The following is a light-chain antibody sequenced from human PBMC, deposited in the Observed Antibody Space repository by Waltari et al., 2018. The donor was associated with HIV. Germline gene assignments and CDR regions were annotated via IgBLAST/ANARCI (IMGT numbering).Light chain of an antibody. Sequence: QSALTQPPSASGSPGPSVTISCTGTGSDVGAYNYVSCYQQHPGKAPKVLIYEVSKRPSGVPDRFSGSKSDNTASLTVSGLQADDEADYYCSSYAGTNNWVFGGGTKLTVL. J-gene: IGLJ3*02. CDR3: SSYAGTNNWV. V-gene: IGLV2-8*01. CDR1: GSDVGAYNY. CDR2: EVS.